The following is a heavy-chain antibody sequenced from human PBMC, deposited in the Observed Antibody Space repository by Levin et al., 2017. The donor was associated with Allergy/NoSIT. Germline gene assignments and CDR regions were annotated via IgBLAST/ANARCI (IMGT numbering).Heavy chain of an antibody. V-gene: IGHV4-31*03. J-gene: IGHJ6*03. CDR3: ARGRKDILTGYYRGYYYYYMDG. CDR1: GGSISSGGYY. D-gene: IGHD3-9*01. CDR2: IYYSGST. Sequence: SETLSLTCTVSGGSISSGGYYWSWIRQHPGKGREWIGYIYYSGSTYYNPSLKSRVTISVDTSKNQFSLKLSSVTAADTAVYYCARGRKDILTGYYRGYYYYYMDGWGKGTTVTVSS.